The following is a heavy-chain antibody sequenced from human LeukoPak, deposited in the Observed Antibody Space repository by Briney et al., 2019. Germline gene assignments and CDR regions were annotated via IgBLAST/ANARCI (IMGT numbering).Heavy chain of an antibody. D-gene: IGHD3-3*01. Sequence: QPGGSLRLSCAASGFTFSSYAMSWVRQAPGKGLAWVSTISGGSGSTYYADTVKGRFTISRDNSKNTLNLQMKSLRAEDTAVYFCAKAISPRLDYYYGMDVWGQGTTVTVSS. CDR3: AKAISPRLDYYYGMDV. V-gene: IGHV3-23*01. J-gene: IGHJ6*02. CDR1: GFTFSSYA. CDR2: ISGGSGST.